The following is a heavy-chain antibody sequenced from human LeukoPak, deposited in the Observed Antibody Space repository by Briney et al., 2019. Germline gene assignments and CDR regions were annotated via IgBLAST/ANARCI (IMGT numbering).Heavy chain of an antibody. V-gene: IGHV4-4*09. CDR3: ASHDSGSYSSFDY. CDR1: GGSISGYY. J-gene: IGHJ4*02. Sequence: SETLSLTCTVSGGSISGYYWSWIRQPPGKGLEWIGYIYTSGSTNYNPSLKSRVTISVDTSKNQFSLKLSSVTAADTAVYYCASHDSGSYSSFDYWGQGTLVTVSS. CDR2: IYTSGST. D-gene: IGHD1-26*01.